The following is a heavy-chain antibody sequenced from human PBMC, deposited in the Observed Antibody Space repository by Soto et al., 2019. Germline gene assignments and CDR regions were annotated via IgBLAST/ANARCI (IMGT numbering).Heavy chain of an antibody. V-gene: IGHV3-23*01. Sequence: PGGSLRLSCAASGFTFSSYAMSWVRQAPGKGQDWVSAISVSGSSTYYADSVKGRFTISRDNSKNTLYLQMNSLRAEGTAVYYCAGRGIAAAGRQFDYWGQGTLVTVSS. CDR1: GFTFSSYA. CDR2: ISVSGSST. CDR3: AGRGIAAAGRQFDY. J-gene: IGHJ4*02. D-gene: IGHD6-13*01.